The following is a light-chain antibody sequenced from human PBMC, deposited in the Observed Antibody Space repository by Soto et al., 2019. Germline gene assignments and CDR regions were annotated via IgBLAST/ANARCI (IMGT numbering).Light chain of an antibody. CDR1: SSDVGGYNY. CDR3: YSYTGSDTLV. CDR2: EVS. Sequence: QSALTQPPSASGSPGQSVTISCTGTSSDVGGYNYVSWYQQHPGKAPKLMIYEVSKRPSGVPDRLSGSKSGNTASLTVSGLQVEDAADYYCYSYTGSDTLVFGGGTKVTVL. J-gene: IGLJ2*01. V-gene: IGLV2-8*01.